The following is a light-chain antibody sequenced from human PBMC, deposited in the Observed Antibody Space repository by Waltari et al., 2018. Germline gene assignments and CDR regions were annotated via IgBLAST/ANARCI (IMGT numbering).Light chain of an antibody. CDR3: CSYAGSSTFV. J-gene: IGLJ2*01. CDR1: SSHFGGSTL. V-gene: IGLV2-23*02. Sequence: QSALTQPATVSGSPTQSITIPCPGTSSHFGGSTLVSWYQQHPGRAPKLMIFDVNKRPSGISNRFSGSKSGNTASLTISGLQAEDEADYYCCSYAGSSTFVFGGGTKLTVL. CDR2: DVN.